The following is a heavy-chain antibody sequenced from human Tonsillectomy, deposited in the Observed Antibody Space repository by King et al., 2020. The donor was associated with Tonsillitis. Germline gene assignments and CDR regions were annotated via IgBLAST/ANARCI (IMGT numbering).Heavy chain of an antibody. D-gene: IGHD4-17*01. CDR1: RFTFSNYA. J-gene: IGHJ3*02. Sequence: VQLVESGGGLVQPGGSLRLSCAASRFTFSNYAMSWVRQAPGKGLEWVSAISGSGGSTNYADSVKGRFTISRDKSKNTLYLQMNSLRAEDTAVYYCAKDIYGDHTWGVFDIWGQGTMVTVSS. V-gene: IGHV3-23*04. CDR3: AKDIYGDHTWGVFDI. CDR2: ISGSGGST.